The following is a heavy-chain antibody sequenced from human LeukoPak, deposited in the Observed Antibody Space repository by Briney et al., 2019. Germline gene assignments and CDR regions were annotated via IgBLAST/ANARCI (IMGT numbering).Heavy chain of an antibody. D-gene: IGHD3-16*01. J-gene: IGHJ4*02. CDR3: ARDRGVMITFGGDPRFDY. CDR2: VDPEDGET. Sequence: GATVKISCKASGYTFTDYYMHWVQQAPGKGLEWMGRVDPEDGETIYAEKFQGRVTITADTSTSTAYMELRSLRSDDTAVYYCARDRGVMITFGGDPRFDYWGQGTLVTVSS. V-gene: IGHV1-69-2*01. CDR1: GYTFTDYY.